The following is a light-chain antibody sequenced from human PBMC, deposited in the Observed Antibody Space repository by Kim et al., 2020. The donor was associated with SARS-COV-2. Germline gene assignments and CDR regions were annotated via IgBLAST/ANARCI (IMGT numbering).Light chain of an antibody. CDR1: KLGDKY. J-gene: IGLJ1*01. CDR3: QAWDSSTAV. V-gene: IGLV3-1*01. CDR2: EDS. Sequence: GSVAPGQTASITGSGDKLGDKYACWYQQKPGQSPVLVIYEDSKRPSGIPERFSGSNSGNTATLTISGTQAMDEADYYCQAWDSSTAVFGTGTKVTVL.